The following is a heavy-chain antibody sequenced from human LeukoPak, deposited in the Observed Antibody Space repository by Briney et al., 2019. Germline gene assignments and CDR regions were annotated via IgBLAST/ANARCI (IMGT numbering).Heavy chain of an antibody. Sequence: AASVKVSCKASGYTFTSYDINWVRQAPGQRLEWMGWINAGNGNTKYSQKFQGRVTITRDTSASTAYMELSSLRSEDTAVYYCARDLHDIGVLDYWGQGTLVTVSS. CDR3: ARDLHDIGVLDY. V-gene: IGHV1-3*01. D-gene: IGHD3-9*01. CDR1: GYTFTSYD. J-gene: IGHJ4*02. CDR2: INAGNGNT.